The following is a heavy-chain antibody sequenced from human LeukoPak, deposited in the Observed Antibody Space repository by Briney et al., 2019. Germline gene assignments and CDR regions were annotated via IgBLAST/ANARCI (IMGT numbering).Heavy chain of an antibody. CDR3: ARDLTVTIDYYYYGMDV. CDR1: GFTFSSYG. V-gene: IGHV3-33*01. D-gene: IGHD4-17*01. CDR2: IWYDGSNK. J-gene: IGHJ6*02. Sequence: GGSLRLSCAASGFTFSSYGVHWVRQAPGKGLEWVAVIWYDGSNKYYADSVKGRFTISRDNSKNTLYLQMNSLRAEDTAVYYCARDLTVTIDYYYYGMDVWGQGTTVTVSS.